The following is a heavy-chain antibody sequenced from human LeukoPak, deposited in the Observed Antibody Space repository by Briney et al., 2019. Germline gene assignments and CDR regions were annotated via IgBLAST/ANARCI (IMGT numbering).Heavy chain of an antibody. CDR1: GGTFSSYA. CDR2: IIPIFGTA. V-gene: IGHV1-69*13. J-gene: IGHJ3*02. D-gene: IGHD4-17*01. CDR3: ATDTVTTGVNAFDI. Sequence: SVKVSCKASGGTFSSYAISWVRQAPGQGLEWMGGIIPIFGTAHYAQKFQGRVTITADESTSTAYMELSSLRSEDTAVYYCATDTVTTGVNAFDIWGQGTMVTVSS.